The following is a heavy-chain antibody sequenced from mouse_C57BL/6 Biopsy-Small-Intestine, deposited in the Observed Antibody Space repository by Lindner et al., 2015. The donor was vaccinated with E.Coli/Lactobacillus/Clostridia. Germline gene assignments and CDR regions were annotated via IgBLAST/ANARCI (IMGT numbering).Heavy chain of an antibody. D-gene: IGHD1-1*01. CDR2: ISTFNGKT. CDR3: ARDVVDDYNDFYYYYGLDV. J-gene: IGHJ1*01. CDR1: GYTFTSYG. V-gene: IGHV1-4*01. Sequence: SVKVSCKASGYTFTSYGVTWVRQAPGQGLEWMGWISTFNGKTKYAQNVQGRVTMTTNISTSTAYMDLRSLTSDDTAVYYCARDVVDDYNDFYYYYGLDVWGQGTTVTVSS.